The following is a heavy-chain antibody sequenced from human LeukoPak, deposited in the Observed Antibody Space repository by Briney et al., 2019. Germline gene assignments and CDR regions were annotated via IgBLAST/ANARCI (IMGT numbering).Heavy chain of an antibody. CDR2: INPSGGST. D-gene: IGHD5-24*01. CDR1: GYTFTSYY. V-gene: IGHV1-46*01. Sequence: ASVKVSCKASGYTFTSYYMHWVRQAPGQGLEWMGIINPSGGSTSYAQKFQGRVTMTRDMSTSTLYMELSSLRSEDTAVYYCARVRDGYNDAYDIWGQGTMVTVSS. J-gene: IGHJ3*02. CDR3: ARVRDGYNDAYDI.